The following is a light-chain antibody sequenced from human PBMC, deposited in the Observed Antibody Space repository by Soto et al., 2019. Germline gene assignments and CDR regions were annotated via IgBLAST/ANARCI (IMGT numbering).Light chain of an antibody. CDR2: GAS. Sequence: EIVMTQSPATLSVSPGERVTLSCRASQSVSRSLAWYQQKPVQAPRLLIYGASTRATGIPARFSGSGSGTEFTLTISSLQSEDFAVYYCQQYNNWPPFTFGPGTKVDIK. CDR3: QQYNNWPPFT. V-gene: IGKV3-15*01. J-gene: IGKJ3*01. CDR1: QSVSRS.